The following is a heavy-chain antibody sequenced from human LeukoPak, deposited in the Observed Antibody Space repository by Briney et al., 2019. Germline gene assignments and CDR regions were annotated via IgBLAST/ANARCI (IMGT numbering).Heavy chain of an antibody. CDR1: GFNFSNYN. CDR3: ARDPGDFGDYGMDV. CDR2: VSKTSTYI. D-gene: IGHD4-17*01. V-gene: IGHV3-21*01. Sequence: VGSLRLSCAASGFNFSNYNMNWVRQAPGKGLEWVSSVSKTSTYIYYADSVKGRFTVSRDNAKNSLYLQMSSLRAEDTAVYYCARDPGDFGDYGMDVWGQGNTVTVSS. J-gene: IGHJ6*02.